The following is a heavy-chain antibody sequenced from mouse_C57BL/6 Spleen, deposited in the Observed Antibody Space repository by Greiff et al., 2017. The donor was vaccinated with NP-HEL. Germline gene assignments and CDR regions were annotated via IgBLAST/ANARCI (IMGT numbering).Heavy chain of an antibody. Sequence: DVQLQESGPGLVKPSQSLSLTCSVTGYSITSGYYWNWIRQFPGNKLEWMGYISYDGSNNYNPSLKNRISITRDTSKNQFFLKLNSVTTEDTATYYCARAPFTTVVATTPYFDYWGQSTTLTVSS. J-gene: IGHJ2*01. CDR1: GYSITSGYY. CDR3: ARAPFTTVVATTPYFDY. CDR2: ISYDGSN. D-gene: IGHD1-1*01. V-gene: IGHV3-6*01.